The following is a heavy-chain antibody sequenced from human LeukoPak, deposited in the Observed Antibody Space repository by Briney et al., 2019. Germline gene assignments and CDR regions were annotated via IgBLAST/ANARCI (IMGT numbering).Heavy chain of an antibody. J-gene: IGHJ4*02. CDR1: GFTFDDYA. D-gene: IGHD2-21*01. Sequence: GRSLRLSCAASGFTFDDYAMHWVRRAPGKGLEWVSGISWNSGSIGYADSVKGRFTISRDNARNLLYLQMNSLRADDTAVYYCANLVLIPGEDYFDYWGQGTLVSVSS. CDR3: ANLVLIPGEDYFDY. V-gene: IGHV3-9*01. CDR2: ISWNSGSI.